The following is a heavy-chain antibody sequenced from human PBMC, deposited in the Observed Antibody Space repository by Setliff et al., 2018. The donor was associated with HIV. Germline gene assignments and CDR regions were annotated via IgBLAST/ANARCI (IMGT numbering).Heavy chain of an antibody. CDR1: GGSISGYY. D-gene: IGHD2-21*01. Sequence: SETLSLTCTVSGGSISGYYWSWIRQPPGKGLEWIGYIYTSGSTNYNPSLKNRVVISLDTSKNQFSLRLTSVTAADTAVYYCASRCGGDFWGQGTLVTVSS. CDR3: ASRCGGDF. J-gene: IGHJ4*02. CDR2: IYTSGST. V-gene: IGHV4-4*08.